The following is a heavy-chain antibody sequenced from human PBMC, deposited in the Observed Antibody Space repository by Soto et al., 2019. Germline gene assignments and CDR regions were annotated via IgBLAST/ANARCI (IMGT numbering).Heavy chain of an antibody. V-gene: IGHV4-31*03. CDR1: GGSISSGGYY. CDR2: IYYSGST. CDR3: ASERVWGYGDYAGYFDY. Sequence: QVQLQESGPGLVKPSQTLSLTCTVSGGSISSGGYYWSWIRQHPGKGLEWIGYIYYSGSTYYNPSLKSRFTISVDTSKNQFSLKLSSVTAADTAVYYCASERVWGYGDYAGYFDYWGQGTLVTVSS. J-gene: IGHJ4*02. D-gene: IGHD4-17*01.